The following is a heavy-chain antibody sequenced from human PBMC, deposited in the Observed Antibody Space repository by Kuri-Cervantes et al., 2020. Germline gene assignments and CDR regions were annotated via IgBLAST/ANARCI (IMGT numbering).Heavy chain of an antibody. CDR2: ISYDGSNK. CDR3: ARAAYSSSSPTDY. CDR1: GFTFSSYA. V-gene: IGHV3-30*07. J-gene: IGHJ4*02. D-gene: IGHD6-6*01. Sequence: GESLKISCAASGFTFSSYAMHWVRQAPGKGLEWVAVISYDGSNKYYADSVKGRFTISRGNSKNTLYLQMNSLIADDTGVYYCARAAYSSSSPTDYWGQGTLVTVSS.